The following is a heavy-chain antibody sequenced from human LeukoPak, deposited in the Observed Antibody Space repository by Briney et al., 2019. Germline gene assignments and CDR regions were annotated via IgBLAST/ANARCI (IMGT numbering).Heavy chain of an antibody. CDR1: GSSISSGDYY. Sequence: SQTLSLTCTVSGSSISSGDYYWSWIRQPPGKGLEWIGYIYYSGSTYYNPSLKSRVTISVDTSKNQFSLKLSSVTAADTAVYYCARDPAPGYCSSTSCYTPYYFDYWGQGTLVTVSS. CDR2: IYYSGST. D-gene: IGHD2-2*02. J-gene: IGHJ4*02. V-gene: IGHV4-30-4*08. CDR3: ARDPAPGYCSSTSCYTPYYFDY.